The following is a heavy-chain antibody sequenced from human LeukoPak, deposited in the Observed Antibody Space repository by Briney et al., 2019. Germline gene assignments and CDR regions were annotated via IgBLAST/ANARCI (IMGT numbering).Heavy chain of an antibody. Sequence: GGSLRLSCAASGFTFSSYSMNWVRQAPGKGLEWVSSISSSSSYIYYADSVKGRFTISRDNAKNSLYLQMNSLRAEDTAVYYCARAPTRSGSSYYFDYWGQGTLVTVSS. D-gene: IGHD1-26*01. J-gene: IGHJ4*02. CDR1: GFTFSSYS. CDR2: ISSSSSYI. V-gene: IGHV3-21*01. CDR3: ARAPTRSGSSYYFDY.